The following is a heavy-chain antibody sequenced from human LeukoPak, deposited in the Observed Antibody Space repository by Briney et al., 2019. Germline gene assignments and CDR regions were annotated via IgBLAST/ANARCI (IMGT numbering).Heavy chain of an antibody. D-gene: IGHD1-26*01. CDR1: GGSISSYY. J-gene: IGHJ3*02. CDR3: ARALVGATGAFDI. V-gene: IGHV4-59*01. Sequence: NPSETLSLTCTVSGGSISSYYWSWIRQPPGKGLEWIGYTYYSGSTNYNPSLKSRVTISVDTSKNQFSLKLSSVTAADTAVYYCARALVGATGAFDIWGQGTMVTVSS. CDR2: TYYSGST.